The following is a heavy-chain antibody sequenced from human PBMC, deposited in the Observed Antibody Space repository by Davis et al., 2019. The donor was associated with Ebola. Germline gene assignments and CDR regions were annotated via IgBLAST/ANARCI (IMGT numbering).Heavy chain of an antibody. Sequence: ASVKVSCKTFGYTFTSYGITWVRQAPGQGLEWMGWISAYNGNTNYAQKLQGRVTMTTDTSTSTAYMELRSLRSDDTAVYYCAREVFVVVTSEGPYSYYYGMDVWGQGTTVTVSS. D-gene: IGHD3-3*01. CDR2: ISAYNGNT. CDR3: AREVFVVVTSEGPYSYYYGMDV. V-gene: IGHV1-18*01. CDR1: GYTFTSYG. J-gene: IGHJ6*02.